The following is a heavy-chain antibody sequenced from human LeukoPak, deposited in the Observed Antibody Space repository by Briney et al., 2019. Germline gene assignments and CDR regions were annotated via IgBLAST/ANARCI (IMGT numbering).Heavy chain of an antibody. J-gene: IGHJ4*02. CDR3: ARVSIRAKGGWYGRRYFDY. Sequence: ASVKVSCKASGYTFTSYYMHWVRQAPGQGLEWMGWMNPNSGNTGYAQKFQGRVTMTRNTSISTAYMELSSLRSEDTAVYYCARVSIRAKGGWYGRRYFDYWGQGTLVTVSS. CDR2: MNPNSGNT. D-gene: IGHD6-19*01. CDR1: GYTFTSYY. V-gene: IGHV1-8*02.